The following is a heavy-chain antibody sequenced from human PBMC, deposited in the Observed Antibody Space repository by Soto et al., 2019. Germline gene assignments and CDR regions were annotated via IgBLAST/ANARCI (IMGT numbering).Heavy chain of an antibody. J-gene: IGHJ6*02. CDR1: GGTFSSYA. D-gene: IGHD2-2*01. CDR2: IIPIFGTA. CDR3: ARVVPDCSSTSCPYTGMDV. V-gene: IGHV1-69*01. Sequence: QVQLVQSGAEVKKPGSSVKVSCKASGGTFSSYAISWVRQAPGQGLEWMGGIIPIFGTANYAQKFQGRVTITADESPSTAYMELSSLRSEDTAVYYCARVVPDCSSTSCPYTGMDVWGQGTTVTVSS.